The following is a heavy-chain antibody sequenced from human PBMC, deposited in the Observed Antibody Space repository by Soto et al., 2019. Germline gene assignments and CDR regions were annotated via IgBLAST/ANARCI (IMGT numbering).Heavy chain of an antibody. V-gene: IGHV1-69*13. J-gene: IGHJ4*02. CDR1: GGTFSSHA. CDR3: AGAKEAPVRYPLLFAY. CDR2: IIPIFGTA. D-gene: IGHD3-10*02. Sequence: SVKVSCKASGGTFSSHAISWVRQAPGQGLEWMGGIIPIFGTANYAQKFQGRVTITADESTSTAYMELSSLRSEDTAVYYCAGAKEAPVRYPLLFAYWGQGPLVTVSS.